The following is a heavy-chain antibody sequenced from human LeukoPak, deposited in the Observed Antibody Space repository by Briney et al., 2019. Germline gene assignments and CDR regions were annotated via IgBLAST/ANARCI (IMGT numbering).Heavy chain of an antibody. D-gene: IGHD6-13*01. CDR2: IYYSGST. CDR1: GGSISSYY. CDR3: ARRGIAAAGSGWFDP. Sequence: PSETLSLTCTVSGGSISSYYWSWIPEPPGKGLEGFGYIYYSGSTNYNPSLKSRVTISVDTSKNQFSLKLSSLTAADTAVYYCARRGIAAAGSGWFDPWGQGTLVTVSS. V-gene: IGHV4-59*08. J-gene: IGHJ5*02.